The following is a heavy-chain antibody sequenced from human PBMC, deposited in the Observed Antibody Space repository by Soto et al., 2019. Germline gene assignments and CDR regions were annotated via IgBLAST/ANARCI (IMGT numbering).Heavy chain of an antibody. D-gene: IGHD2-21*02. CDR3: ATLRGDARLFDY. J-gene: IGHJ4*02. V-gene: IGHV1-69-2*01. Sequence: GASVKVSCKVSGYTLTDYYMHWVQQAPGKGLEWMGLVDPEDGETIYAEKFQGRVTITADTSTDTAYMELSSLRSEDTAVYYCATLRGDARLFDYWGQGTLVTVSS. CDR2: VDPEDGET. CDR1: GYTLTDYY.